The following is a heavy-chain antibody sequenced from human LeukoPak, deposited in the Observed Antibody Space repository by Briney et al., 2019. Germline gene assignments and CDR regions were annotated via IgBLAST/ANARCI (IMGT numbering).Heavy chain of an antibody. CDR1: GGTFSSYE. V-gene: IGHV1-69*06. Sequence: SVKVSCKASGGTFSSYEISWVRQAPGQGLEWMGGIIPMFGTAKYAQKFQGRVTITADKSTSTAYMELNSLRAEDTAVYYCARGQGSTSGFFDNWGQGTLVTVSS. J-gene: IGHJ4*02. CDR2: IIPMFGTA. D-gene: IGHD3-9*01. CDR3: ARGQGSTSGFFDN.